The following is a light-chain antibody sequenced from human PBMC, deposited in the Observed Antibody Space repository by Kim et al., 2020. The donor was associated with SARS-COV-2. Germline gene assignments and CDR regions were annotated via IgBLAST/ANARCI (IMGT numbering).Light chain of an antibody. Sequence: SYELTQPLSVSVALGQTARITCGGNNLGSKNVHWYQQRPGQAPVLVIYRDSNRPSGIPERFSGSNSENTAALTISRAQAGDEADYYCQVWDSYTGVFGGGTKLTVL. V-gene: IGLV3-9*01. CDR3: QVWDSYTGV. CDR2: RDS. CDR1: NLGSKN. J-gene: IGLJ3*02.